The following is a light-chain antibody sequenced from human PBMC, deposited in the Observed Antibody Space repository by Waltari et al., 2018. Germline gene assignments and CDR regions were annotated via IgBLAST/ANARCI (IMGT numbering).Light chain of an antibody. V-gene: IGLV2-14*01. J-gene: IGLJ3*02. Sequence: QSALTKPPSVLGSPGQSIPISCLGTSSDVGGYNYVSWYQQHPGKVPKLLIFVVSNRPSGVSNRCSGSKSGNTASLTISGLQAEDESDYYCCSFTSRSTWVFGGGTKLTVL. CDR1: SSDVGGYNY. CDR3: CSFTSRSTWV. CDR2: VVS.